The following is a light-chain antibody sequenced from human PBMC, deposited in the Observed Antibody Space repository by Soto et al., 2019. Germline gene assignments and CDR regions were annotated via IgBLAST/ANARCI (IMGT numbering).Light chain of an antibody. Sequence: DLQMTQSPSSLSASVGARVTITCQASHDIRNYLNWYQQQPGQAPRLLIHDASRLQTGVPSRVSGSGSGTDFILTITSLQPDDIATYHCQQYDNLPLTFGGGTKVEI. CDR2: DAS. CDR1: HDIRNY. J-gene: IGKJ4*02. CDR3: QQYDNLPLT. V-gene: IGKV1-33*01.